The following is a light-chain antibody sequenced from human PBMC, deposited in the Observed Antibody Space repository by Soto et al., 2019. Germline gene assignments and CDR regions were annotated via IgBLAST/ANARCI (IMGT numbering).Light chain of an antibody. Sequence: QSVLTQPASVSASPGQSISISCTGTSNDIGAFDYVSWYQQHPGKAPKLIIFEVFNRPSGVSTRFSGSKSGSTASLTISGLQAEDEADYFCSSYTTNSAHVFGGGT. J-gene: IGLJ2*01. CDR1: SNDIGAFDY. CDR3: SSYTTNSAHV. CDR2: EVF. V-gene: IGLV2-14*01.